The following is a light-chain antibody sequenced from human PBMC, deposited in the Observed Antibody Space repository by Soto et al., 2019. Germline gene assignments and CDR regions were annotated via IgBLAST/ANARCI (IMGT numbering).Light chain of an antibody. J-gene: IGLJ2*01. V-gene: IGLV2-14*01. CDR2: EVT. CDR1: SSDVGAHDF. Sequence: QSALTQPASVSGSPGQSITISCSGTSSDVGAHDFVSWYQHHPDKAPKVIILEVTKRPSGVSDRFSGSKTGNTASLTISGLQAEDEADYYCNSYTLSKTVIFGGGTKLTVL. CDR3: NSYTLSKTVI.